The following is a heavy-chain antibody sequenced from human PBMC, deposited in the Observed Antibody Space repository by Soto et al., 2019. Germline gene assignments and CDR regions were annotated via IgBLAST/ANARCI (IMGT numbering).Heavy chain of an antibody. CDR3: ARTFVDGMAGFGP. D-gene: IGHD2-15*01. CDR2: ISSGGTYT. CDR1: GVTLSTYW. V-gene: IGHV3-74*01. J-gene: IGHJ5*02. Sequence: EVQLVESGGGLVQPGGSLRLSCAASGVTLSTYWIQWVRQVPGKGLVWVSRISSGGTYTNYADSVKGRFTISRDSARNTLFLQMNYLTGEDTAVYYCARTFVDGMAGFGPWGQGTLVTVSS.